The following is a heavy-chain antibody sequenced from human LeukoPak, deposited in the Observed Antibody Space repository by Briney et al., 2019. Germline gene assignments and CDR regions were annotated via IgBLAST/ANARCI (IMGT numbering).Heavy chain of an antibody. Sequence: GASVKVSCKASGYPFTSYGVSWVRQAPGQGPEWMGWISTYNGNTNYAQNLQGRVTMTTDTSTSTAYMELRSLRSDDTAVYYCTSHLGYYCGGDCTGAFDIWGQGTMVTVSS. J-gene: IGHJ3*02. D-gene: IGHD2-21*01. CDR3: TSHLGYYCGGDCTGAFDI. V-gene: IGHV1-18*01. CDR2: ISTYNGNT. CDR1: GYPFTSYG.